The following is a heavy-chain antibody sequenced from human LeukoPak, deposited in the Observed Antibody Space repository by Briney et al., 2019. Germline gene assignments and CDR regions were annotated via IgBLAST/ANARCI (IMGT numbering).Heavy chain of an antibody. J-gene: IGHJ4*02. Sequence: PGGSLRLSCAASGFTFSNAWMTWVRQAPGKGLEWVGRIKSKTDGGTTDYAAPVKGRFTISRDDSKNTLYLQIISLKTEDTAVYYCATIYSSRSSSRYWGQGTLVTVSS. D-gene: IGHD6-6*01. CDR2: IKSKTDGGTT. CDR3: ATIYSSRSSSRY. V-gene: IGHV3-15*01. CDR1: GFTFSNAW.